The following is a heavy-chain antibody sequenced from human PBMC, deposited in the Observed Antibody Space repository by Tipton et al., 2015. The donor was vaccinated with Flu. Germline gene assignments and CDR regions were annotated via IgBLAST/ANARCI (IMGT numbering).Heavy chain of an antibody. CDR1: GFTFSDFY. CDR2: IKQDGSVK. J-gene: IGHJ4*02. CDR3: ARQLGGGDCY. Sequence: SLRLSCAASGFTFSDFYMSWVRQAPGKGLEWVANIKQDGSVKYYVDSVKGRFTISRDNAKNSLYLQMNSLRAEDTAVYYCARQLGGGDCYWGQGTLVTVSS. D-gene: IGHD2-21*01. V-gene: IGHV3-7*03.